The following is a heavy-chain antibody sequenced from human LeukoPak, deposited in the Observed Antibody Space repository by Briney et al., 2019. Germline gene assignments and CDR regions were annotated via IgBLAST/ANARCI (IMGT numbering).Heavy chain of an antibody. CDR2: IYYSGST. J-gene: IGHJ6*02. V-gene: IGHV4-39*07. D-gene: IGHD3-10*01. Sequence: PSETLSLTCTVSGGSISSSSYYWGWIRQPPGKGLEWIGSIYYSGSTYYNPSLKSRVTISVDTSKNQFSLKLSSVTAADTAVYYCASTMVRGVTRYYGMDVWGQGTTVTVSS. CDR1: GGSISSSSYY. CDR3: ASTMVRGVTRYYGMDV.